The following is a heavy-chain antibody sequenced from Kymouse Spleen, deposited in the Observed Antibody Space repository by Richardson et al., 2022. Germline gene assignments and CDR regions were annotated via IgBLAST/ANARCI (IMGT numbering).Heavy chain of an antibody. D-gene: IGHD6-19*01. CDR2: IYYSGST. CDR1: GGSISSSSYY. J-gene: IGHJ5*02. V-gene: IGHV4-39*01. Sequence: QLQLQESGPGLVKPSETLSLTCTVSGGSISSSSYYWGWIRQPPGKGLEWIGSIYYSGSTYYNPSLKSRVTISVDTSKNQFSLKLSSVTAADTAVYYCARQGIAVAGSNWFDPWGQGTLVTVSS. CDR3: ARQGIAVAGSNWFDP.